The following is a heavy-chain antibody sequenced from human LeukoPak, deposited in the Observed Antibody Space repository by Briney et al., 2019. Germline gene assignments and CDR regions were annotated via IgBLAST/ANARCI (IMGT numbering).Heavy chain of an antibody. D-gene: IGHD6-6*01. V-gene: IGHV4-34*01. J-gene: IGHJ5*02. CDR3: ASFYSSSINKTNWFDP. CDR2: INHSGST. CDR1: GGSFSGYY. Sequence: PTETLSLTCAVYGGSFSGYYWSWIRQPPGKGLERIGEINHSGSTNYNPSLKSRVTISVDTSKNQFSLKLSSVTAADTAVYYCASFYSSSINKTNWFDPWGQGTLVTVSS.